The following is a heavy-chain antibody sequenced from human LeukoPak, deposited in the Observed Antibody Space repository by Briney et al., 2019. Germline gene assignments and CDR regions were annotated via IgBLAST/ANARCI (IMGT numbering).Heavy chain of an antibody. Sequence: GGSLRLSCAASGFTFSSYEMTWVRQAPGKGLEWVSYISSSGSTIYYADSVRGRFTISRDNSENSVYLQMDSLTTEDTAVYYCAKEKDTIYFDLWGQGTLVTVSA. CDR3: AKEKDTIYFDL. D-gene: IGHD2-21*01. CDR1: GFTFSSYE. V-gene: IGHV3-48*03. J-gene: IGHJ3*01. CDR2: ISSSGSTI.